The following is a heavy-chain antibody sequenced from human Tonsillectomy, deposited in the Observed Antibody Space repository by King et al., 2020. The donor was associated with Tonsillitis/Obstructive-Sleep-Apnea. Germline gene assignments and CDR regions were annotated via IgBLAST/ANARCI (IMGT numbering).Heavy chain of an antibody. Sequence: QLVQSGAEVKKPGASVKVSCKASGYTFTSYGISWVRQAPGQGLEWMGWISAYNGNTNYAQKLQGRVTMTTDTSTSTAYMELRSLRSDDTAVYYCARDRAYYGVLLDYYYGMDVWGQGTTVTVSS. CDR3: ARDRAYYGVLLDYYYGMDV. V-gene: IGHV1-18*01. D-gene: IGHD4-17*01. J-gene: IGHJ6*02. CDR2: ISAYNGNT. CDR1: GYTFTSYG.